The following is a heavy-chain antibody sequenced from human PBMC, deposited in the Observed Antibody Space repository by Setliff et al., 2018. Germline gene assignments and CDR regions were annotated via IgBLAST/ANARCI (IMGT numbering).Heavy chain of an antibody. D-gene: IGHD6-19*01. Sequence: GGSLRLSCVASGYTFSSYWMHWVRQAPGKGLVWVSRINSDGSSTSYADSVKGRFTISRDNAKNTLYLQMNSLRAEDTAVYYCARDPSYSSGPYNWFDPWGQGTLVTVSS. V-gene: IGHV3-74*01. J-gene: IGHJ5*02. CDR1: GYTFSSYW. CDR3: ARDPSYSSGPYNWFDP. CDR2: INSDGSST.